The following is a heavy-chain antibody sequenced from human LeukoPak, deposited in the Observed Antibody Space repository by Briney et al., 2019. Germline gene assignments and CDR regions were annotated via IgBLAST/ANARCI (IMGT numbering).Heavy chain of an antibody. J-gene: IGHJ6*02. CDR1: GGSIRSYY. V-gene: IGHV4-59*08. CDR3: ARHGVEMATIIYCYYGMDV. Sequence: MTSETLSLTCTVSGGSIRSYYWSWIRQPPGKGLEWIGYIYYSGSTNYNPSLKSRVTISVDTSKNQFSLRLSSVTAADTAVYYCARHGVEMATIIYCYYGMDVWGQGTTVTVSS. CDR2: IYYSGST. D-gene: IGHD5-24*01.